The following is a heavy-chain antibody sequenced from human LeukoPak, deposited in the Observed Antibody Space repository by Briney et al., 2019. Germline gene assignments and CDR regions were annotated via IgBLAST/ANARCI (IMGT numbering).Heavy chain of an antibody. Sequence: ASVKVSCKASGYTFTGYYMHWVRQAPGQGLEWMGWINPNSGGTNYAQKFQGRVTMTRDTSISTAYMGLSRLRSDDTAVYYCARDQRSCSGGSCYPGWFDPWGQGTLVTVSS. CDR1: GYTFTGYY. J-gene: IGHJ5*02. D-gene: IGHD2-15*01. V-gene: IGHV1-2*02. CDR2: INPNSGGT. CDR3: ARDQRSCSGGSCYPGWFDP.